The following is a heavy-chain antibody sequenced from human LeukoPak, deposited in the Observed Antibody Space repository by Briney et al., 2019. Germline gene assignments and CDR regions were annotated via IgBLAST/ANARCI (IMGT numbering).Heavy chain of an antibody. CDR3: GKHTSTTYAHFDY. V-gene: IGHV4-59*08. D-gene: IGHD2-2*01. Sequence: SETLSLTCTVSGVSMSGAYWSWIRQPPGKGLEWIGYVFFEGNTRYNPSLSSRLTISIDTSRSQFSLKLNSVTAADTAVYYCGKHTSTTYAHFDYWGQGTLVTVSS. J-gene: IGHJ4*02. CDR1: GVSMSGAY. CDR2: VFFEGNT.